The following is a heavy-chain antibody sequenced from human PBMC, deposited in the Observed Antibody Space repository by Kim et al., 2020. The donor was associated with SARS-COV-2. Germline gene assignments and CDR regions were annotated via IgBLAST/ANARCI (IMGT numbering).Heavy chain of an antibody. CDR2: VYDSGST. V-gene: IGHV4-39*01. D-gene: IGHD6-19*01. J-gene: IGHJ3*01. Sequence: SETLSLTCSVSGVSMYSSGYYWGWIRQPPGEGLEWIGSVYDSGSTYYNPSLKSRLTISVDTSKKQFSLKLSSVSAADTAMYYCARRNSGWNDAFDFWGQG. CDR1: GVSMYSSGYY. CDR3: ARRNSGWNDAFDF.